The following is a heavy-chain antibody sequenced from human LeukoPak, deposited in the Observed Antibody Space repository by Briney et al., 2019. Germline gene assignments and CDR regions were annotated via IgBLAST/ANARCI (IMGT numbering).Heavy chain of an antibody. CDR1: GGTFSSYA. Sequence: SVKVPCKASGGTFSSYAISWVRQAPGQGLEWMGGIIPIFGTANYAQKFQGRVTITADESTSTAYMELSSLRSEDTAVYYCARDETGAFDIWGQGTMVTVSS. CDR3: ARDETGAFDI. J-gene: IGHJ3*02. V-gene: IGHV1-69*13. CDR2: IIPIFGTA.